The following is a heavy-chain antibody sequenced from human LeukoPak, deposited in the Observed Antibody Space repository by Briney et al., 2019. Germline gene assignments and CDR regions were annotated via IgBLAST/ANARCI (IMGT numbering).Heavy chain of an antibody. Sequence: GGSLRLSCAASGFTFSSYAMHWGRQAPGKGLEWVAGISYDGSNKYYADSVKGRFTISRDNSKNTLYLQMDSLRAEDTAVYYCERGVVVPAGRWFDPWGQGTLVTVCS. J-gene: IGHJ5*02. CDR2: ISYDGSNK. D-gene: IGHD2-2*01. CDR3: ERGVVVPAGRWFDP. V-gene: IGHV3-30-3*01. CDR1: GFTFSSYA.